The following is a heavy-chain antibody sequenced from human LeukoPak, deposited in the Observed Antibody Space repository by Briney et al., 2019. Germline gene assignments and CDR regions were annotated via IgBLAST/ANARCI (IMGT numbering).Heavy chain of an antibody. V-gene: IGHV5-51*01. CDR1: GYTFTTYW. CDR2: IYPGDSES. CDR3: ARIEGSTFDY. Sequence: GESLQISCQGSGYTFTTYWIGWVRQMPGKGLEWMGIIYPGDSESKYNPSLQGQVTISADKSISTVYLQWSSLKASDTAIYYCARIEGSTFDYWGQGTLVTVSS. J-gene: IGHJ4*02.